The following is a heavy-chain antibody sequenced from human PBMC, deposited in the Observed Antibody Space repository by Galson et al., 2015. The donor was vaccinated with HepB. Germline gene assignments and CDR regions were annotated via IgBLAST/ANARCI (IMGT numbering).Heavy chain of an antibody. D-gene: IGHD3-10*01. CDR1: GFPYNTFW. CDR3: ARDIGQSYDTYYPFDH. Sequence: SLRLSCAASGFPYNTFWMSWVRQVPGQGLEWVAHIKQDGSETYYGDSVKGRFTISRDNAKNSLYLQMDSLRVDDTAVYYCARDIGQSYDTYYPFDHWGQGARVTVSS. J-gene: IGHJ4*02. V-gene: IGHV3-7*01. CDR2: IKQDGSET.